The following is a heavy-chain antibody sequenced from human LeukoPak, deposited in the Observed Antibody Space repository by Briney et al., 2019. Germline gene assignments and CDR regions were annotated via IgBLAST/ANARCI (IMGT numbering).Heavy chain of an antibody. CDR3: ARRLGMGATSNNDAFDI. V-gene: IGHV5-51*01. J-gene: IGHJ3*02. CDR2: IYPGDSDT. Sequence: GESLKISCKGSGYSFTSYWIDWVRQMPGKGLEWMGIIYPGDSDTRYSPSFQGQVTISADKSISTAYLQWSSLKASDTAIYYCARRLGMGATSNNDAFDIWGQGTMVTVSS. D-gene: IGHD1-26*01. CDR1: GYSFTSYW.